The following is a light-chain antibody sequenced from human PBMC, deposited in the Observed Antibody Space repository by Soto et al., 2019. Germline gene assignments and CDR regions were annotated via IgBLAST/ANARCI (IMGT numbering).Light chain of an antibody. Sequence: QTVVTQEPSFSVSPGGTVTLTCGLSSGSVSTNYYPAWYQQAPGQAPRTLIYNTYTRSSGVPDRFSGSILGTKAALTITGAQADDESDYYCVLYMGSGTWVFGGGTKQTVL. CDR3: VLYMGSGTWV. V-gene: IGLV8-61*01. CDR1: SGSVSTNYY. CDR2: NTY. J-gene: IGLJ3*02.